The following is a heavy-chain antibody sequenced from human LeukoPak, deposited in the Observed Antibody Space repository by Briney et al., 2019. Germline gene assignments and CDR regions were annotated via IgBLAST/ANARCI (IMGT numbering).Heavy chain of an antibody. V-gene: IGHV3-7*01. CDR2: INQRGGEI. CDR1: GLTLINFW. Sequence: GVSLRLSCTGSGLTLINFWMTWVRQAPGQGLEWVANINQRGGEISYLPSVEGRFSISRDDAKNSVYLQMDSLRPEDTATYYCARVQYTGNGNLYWGLGTLVTVSS. J-gene: IGHJ4*02. D-gene: IGHD1-1*01. CDR3: ARVQYTGNGNLY.